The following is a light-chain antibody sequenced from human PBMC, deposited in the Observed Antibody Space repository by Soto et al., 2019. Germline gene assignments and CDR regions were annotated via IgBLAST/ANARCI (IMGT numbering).Light chain of an antibody. Sequence: DVVMTQSPLSLPVTLGQPASFSFRSSESLLFSDGNTYLTWFHQRPGQSPRRLIYMVSNRDSGVPERFRGSGSGTDFTLNLSRVEAEDVGVEYCMQPVQLPWPFGKGSKVDI. CDR1: ESLLFSDGNTY. V-gene: IGKV2-30*01. CDR2: MVS. CDR3: MQPVQLPWP. J-gene: IGKJ1*01.